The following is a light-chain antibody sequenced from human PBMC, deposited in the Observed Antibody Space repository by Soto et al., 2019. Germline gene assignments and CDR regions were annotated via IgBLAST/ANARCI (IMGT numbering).Light chain of an antibody. Sequence: EIMLTQSPATLSLSPGERATLSCRASQSVSSYLAWYQQKPGQAPRLLIYDASNRATGIPARFSGSGSGTDFTLTISSLQSEDFAVYYCQHYNNWPFTFGQGTKLEIK. CDR2: DAS. J-gene: IGKJ2*01. CDR3: QHYNNWPFT. CDR1: QSVSSY. V-gene: IGKV3-11*01.